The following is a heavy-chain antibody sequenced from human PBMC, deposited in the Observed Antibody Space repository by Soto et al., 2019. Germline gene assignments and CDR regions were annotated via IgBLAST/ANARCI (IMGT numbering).Heavy chain of an antibody. Sequence: GGSLRLSCAASGSTFSSYAMSWVRQAPGKGLEWVSAISGSGGSTYYADSVKGRFTISRDNSKNTLYLQMNSLRAEDTAVYYCAKARAQYYDFWSGYPVDYWGQGT. V-gene: IGHV3-23*01. D-gene: IGHD3-3*01. CDR3: AKARAQYYDFWSGYPVDY. J-gene: IGHJ4*02. CDR1: GSTFSSYA. CDR2: ISGSGGST.